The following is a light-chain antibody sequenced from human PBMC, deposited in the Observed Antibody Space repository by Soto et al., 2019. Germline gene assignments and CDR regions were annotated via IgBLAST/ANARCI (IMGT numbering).Light chain of an antibody. Sequence: EIVLTQSPGTLSLSPGERATLSCRASQSVSSSYLAWYQQKPGQAPRLLIYGASSSATGIPDRFSGSGSGTDFTLTISRLEPEDFAVYYCQQYGSSLLFTFGPGTKVDI. CDR2: GAS. CDR3: QQYGSSLLFT. CDR1: QSVSSSY. V-gene: IGKV3-20*01. J-gene: IGKJ3*01.